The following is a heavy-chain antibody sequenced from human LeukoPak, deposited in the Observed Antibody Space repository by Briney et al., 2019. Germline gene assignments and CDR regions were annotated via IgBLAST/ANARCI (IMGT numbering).Heavy chain of an antibody. CDR3: AGGTIAVAIDDAFDI. D-gene: IGHD6-19*01. V-gene: IGHV3-64*01. J-gene: IGHJ3*02. CDR2: ISSNGGST. Sequence: PGGSLRLSCAASGFTFSSYAMHWVRQAPGKGLEYVSAISSNGGSTYYANSVKGRFTISRDNSKNTLYLQMGSLRAEDMAVHYCAGGTIAVAIDDAFDIWGQGTMVTVSS. CDR1: GFTFSSYA.